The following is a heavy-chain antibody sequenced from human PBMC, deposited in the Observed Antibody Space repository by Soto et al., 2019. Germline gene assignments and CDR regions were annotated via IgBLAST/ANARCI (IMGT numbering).Heavy chain of an antibody. D-gene: IGHD5-12*01. V-gene: IGHV3-74*01. CDR3: ARDRGNIVATIEYYFDY. Sequence: PGGSLRLSCAASGFTFSSYWMHWVRQDPGKGLVWVSRINSDGSNTAYADSVKGRFTISRDNSKNTLYLQMNSLRAEDTAVYYCARDRGNIVATIEYYFDYWGQGTLVTVSS. J-gene: IGHJ4*02. CDR1: GFTFSSYW. CDR2: INSDGSNT.